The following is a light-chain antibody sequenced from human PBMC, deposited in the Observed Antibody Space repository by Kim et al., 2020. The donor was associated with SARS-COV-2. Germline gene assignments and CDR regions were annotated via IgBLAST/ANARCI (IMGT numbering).Light chain of an antibody. CDR1: QGISSW. V-gene: IGKV1-12*01. J-gene: IGKJ5*01. CDR3: QQANSFPIT. CDR2: EAS. Sequence: ASVGDRVTITCRASQGISSWLAWYQQKPGKAHDLLIYEASKLQSGVPSRFSGRGSGTDFTLTISSLQPEDFATYYCQQANSFPITFGQGTRLEIK.